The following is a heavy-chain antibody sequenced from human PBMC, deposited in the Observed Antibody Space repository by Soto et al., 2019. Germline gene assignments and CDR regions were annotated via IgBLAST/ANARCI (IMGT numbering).Heavy chain of an antibody. CDR3: ARGWVERLPRQPPSDY. J-gene: IGHJ4*02. D-gene: IGHD3-3*01. Sequence: PGGSLRLSCAASGISLSAYWMHWVRQVPGKGLEWIARINEDGRSTSYVDSVKGRFTISRDNARDTLYLQMNSLRLEDTAVYYCARGWVERLPRQPPSDYWGQGTLVTVSS. CDR1: GISLSAYW. V-gene: IGHV3-74*01. CDR2: INEDGRST.